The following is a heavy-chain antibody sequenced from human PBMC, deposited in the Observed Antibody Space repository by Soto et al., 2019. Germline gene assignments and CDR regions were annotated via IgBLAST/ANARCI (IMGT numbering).Heavy chain of an antibody. CDR3: ARIRTGDFVDDAFDI. CDR1: GYTFTGYY. D-gene: IGHD7-27*01. J-gene: IGHJ3*02. V-gene: IGHV1-2*04. CDR2: INPNSGGT. Sequence: ASVKVSCKASGYTFTGYYMHWVRQAPGQGLEWMGWINPNSGGTNYAQKFQGWVTMTRDTSVSTAYMELSRLRSDDTAVYYCARIRTGDFVDDAFDIWGQGTMVTVS.